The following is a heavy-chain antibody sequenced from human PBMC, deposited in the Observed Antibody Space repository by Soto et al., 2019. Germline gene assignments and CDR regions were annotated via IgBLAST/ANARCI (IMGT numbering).Heavy chain of an antibody. V-gene: IGHV3-23*01. CDR1: GFTFISYA. J-gene: IGHJ4*02. Sequence: GGSLRPSCAASGFTFISYAMSWVRQAPGKGLEWVSAISGSGGSTYYADSVKGRFTISRDNSKNTLYLQMTSLRAEDTAVYYCAKDRNSGYSYGFFDYWGQGTLVTVSS. CDR3: AKDRNSGYSYGFFDY. D-gene: IGHD5-18*01. CDR2: ISGSGGST.